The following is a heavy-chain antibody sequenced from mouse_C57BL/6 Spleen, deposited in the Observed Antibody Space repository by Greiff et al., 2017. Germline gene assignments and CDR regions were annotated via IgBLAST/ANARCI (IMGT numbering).Heavy chain of an antibody. V-gene: IGHV1-69*01. CDR2: IDPSDSYT. CDR3: AGWGEDPY. Sequence: VQLQQPGAELVMPGASVKLSCKASGYTFTSYWMHWVKQRPGQGLEWIGEIDPSDSYTNYNQKFKGKSTLTVDKSSSTAYMQLSSLTSEDSAVYYCAGWGEDPYWGQGTTLTVSS. CDR1: GYTFTSYW. J-gene: IGHJ2*01.